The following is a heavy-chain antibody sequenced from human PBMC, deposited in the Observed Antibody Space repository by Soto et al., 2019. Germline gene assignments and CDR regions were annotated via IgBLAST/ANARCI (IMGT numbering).Heavy chain of an antibody. Sequence: QLQLQESGPGLVKPSETLSLTCTVSGGSISSSSYNWDWIRQPPGKGLEWIGSVYYSGNTYYNPSLTGRVTISADMSKNQFSLRLNSVTAADTAVYYCARVAQYSSGWTPFDYWGQGTLVTVSS. CDR3: ARVAQYSSGWTPFDY. J-gene: IGHJ4*02. CDR1: GGSISSSSYN. CDR2: VYYSGNT. D-gene: IGHD6-19*01. V-gene: IGHV4-39*01.